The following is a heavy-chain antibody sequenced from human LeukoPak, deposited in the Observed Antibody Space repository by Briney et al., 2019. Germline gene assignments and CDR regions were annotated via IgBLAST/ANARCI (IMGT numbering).Heavy chain of an antibody. V-gene: IGHV1-46*01. J-gene: IGHJ3*02. CDR1: GYTFTSYY. CDR2: INPSGGST. D-gene: IGHD3-22*01. Sequence: GASVTVSCTASGYTFTSYYTHWVRQAPGQGLEWMGIINPSGGSTSYAQKFQGRVTMTRDTSTSTVYMELSSLRSEDTAVYYCARESSITMIVVGRVDAFDIWGQGTMVTVSS. CDR3: ARESSITMIVVGRVDAFDI.